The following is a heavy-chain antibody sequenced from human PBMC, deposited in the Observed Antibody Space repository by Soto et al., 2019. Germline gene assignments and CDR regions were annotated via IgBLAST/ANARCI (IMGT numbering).Heavy chain of an antibody. V-gene: IGHV3-30-3*01. CDR1: GFSISRSA. D-gene: IGHD1-1*01. CDR3: ARDLQAGDDNVNWFAP. CDR2: IAYDGSNK. J-gene: IGHJ5*02. Sequence: QVQLVESGGGVVQPGRSLRLSCVASGFSISRSAMHWVRQAPGKGLEWVAVIAYDGSNKWYADSAKGRFTISRDNSKNTLYLDMSSLSAEDTAVYFCARDLQAGDDNVNWFAPWGQGTLVTVSS.